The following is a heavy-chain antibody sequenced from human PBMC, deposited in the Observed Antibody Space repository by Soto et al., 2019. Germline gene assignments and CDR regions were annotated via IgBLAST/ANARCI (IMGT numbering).Heavy chain of an antibody. D-gene: IGHD1-20*01. Sequence: GGSLRLSCAASGFTFSGSAMHWVRQASGKGLEWVGRIRSKANSYATAYAASVKGRFTISRDDSKNTAYLQMNSLRTEDTAVYYCTNSIHGIGGWFDPCGQRTLVTVSS. CDR2: IRSKANSYAT. CDR3: TNSIHGIGGWFDP. CDR1: GFTFSGSA. V-gene: IGHV3-73*01. J-gene: IGHJ5*02.